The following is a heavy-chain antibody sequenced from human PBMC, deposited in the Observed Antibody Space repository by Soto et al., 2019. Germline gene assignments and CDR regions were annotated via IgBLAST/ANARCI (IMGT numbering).Heavy chain of an antibody. CDR1: GFTFSDHG. Sequence: QVQLVESGGGVVQPGTSLILSCAASGFTFSDHGMHWVRQAPGKGLEWVAVISHDGNSKYYGDSVKGRFTVSRDNSNNMAYLQMNSLRLEDTAMYYCAKQFDLGGLEDYWGQGTLVTVSS. V-gene: IGHV3-30*18. CDR2: ISHDGNSK. D-gene: IGHD1-1*01. J-gene: IGHJ4*02. CDR3: AKQFDLGGLEDY.